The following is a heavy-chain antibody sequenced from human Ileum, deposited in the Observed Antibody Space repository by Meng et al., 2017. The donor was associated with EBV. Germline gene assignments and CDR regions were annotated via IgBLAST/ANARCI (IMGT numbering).Heavy chain of an antibody. D-gene: IGHD2/OR15-2a*01. CDR2: INAGNGNT. CDR3: ARDLRYGLKLLPYYSDP. J-gene: IGHJ5*02. CDR1: GYTFINYA. V-gene: IGHV1-3*01. Sequence: VQLVQVGAEVKKPGASVKVSCKASGYTFINYAIHWVRQAPGQGLEWMGWINAGNGNTKFSQTFQGRVSIRRDTSASTVYMELSSLRSEDTAVYYCARDLRYGLKLLPYYSDPWGQGTLVTVSS.